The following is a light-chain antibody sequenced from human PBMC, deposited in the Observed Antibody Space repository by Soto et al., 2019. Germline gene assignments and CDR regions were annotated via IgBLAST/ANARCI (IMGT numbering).Light chain of an antibody. CDR3: QQYDRSPMYT. CDR1: QNINSNY. CDR2: GAL. V-gene: IGKV3-20*01. J-gene: IGKJ2*01. Sequence: EIVLTQSTGTLSVSPGERVTLSCRASQNINSNYFAWYQQKPCQAPRLVIHGALNRDAGIPDRFSGSGSGTDCTLTISRLEPEDFAVYYCQQYDRSPMYTFGQGTKLEIK.